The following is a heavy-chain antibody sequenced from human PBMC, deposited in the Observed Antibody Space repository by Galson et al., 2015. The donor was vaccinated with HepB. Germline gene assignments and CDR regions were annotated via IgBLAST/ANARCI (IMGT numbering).Heavy chain of an antibody. J-gene: IGHJ4*02. V-gene: IGHV3-30*04. CDR1: GFTFSSYA. Sequence: SLRLSCAASGFTFSSYAMHWVRQAPGKGLEWVAVISYDGSNKYYADSVKGRFTISRDNSKNTLYLQMNSLRAEDTAVYYCARAEGSIAAASTPYDYWGQGTLVTVSS. CDR2: ISYDGSNK. D-gene: IGHD6-13*01. CDR3: ARAEGSIAAASTPYDY.